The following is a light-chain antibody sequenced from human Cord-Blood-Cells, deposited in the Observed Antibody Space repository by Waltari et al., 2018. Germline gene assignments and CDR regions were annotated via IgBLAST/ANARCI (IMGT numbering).Light chain of an antibody. J-gene: IGLJ2*01. Sequence: QSALTQPASVSGSPGQSITISCTGNSSDVGGYNYVSWYQQHPGKAPKRMIYDVSTRPAGVSNRFSGSRSGNAGSLTIAGRQAEDEADYYCISYTSSSTLVFGGGTKLTVL. V-gene: IGLV2-14*01. CDR1: SSDVGGYNY. CDR2: DVS. CDR3: ISYTSSSTLV.